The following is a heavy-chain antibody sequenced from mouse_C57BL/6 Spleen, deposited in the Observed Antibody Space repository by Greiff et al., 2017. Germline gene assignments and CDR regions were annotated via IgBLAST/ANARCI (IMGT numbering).Heavy chain of an antibody. CDR1: GFTFSSYA. D-gene: IGHD1-1*01. CDR2: ISDGGSYT. V-gene: IGHV5-4*01. Sequence: VQLKESGGGLVKPGGSLKLSCAASGFTFSSYAMSWVRQTPEKRLEWVATISDGGSYTYYPDNVKGRFTISRDNAKNNLYLQMSHLKSEDTAMYYCARDGVYYGSSDSMDYWGQGTSVTVSS. J-gene: IGHJ4*01. CDR3: ARDGVYYGSSDSMDY.